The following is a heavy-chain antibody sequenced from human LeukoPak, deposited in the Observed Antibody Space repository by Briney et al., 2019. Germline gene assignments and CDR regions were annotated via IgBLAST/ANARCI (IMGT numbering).Heavy chain of an antibody. CDR2: ISSSSSHI. Sequence: GGSLRLSCAASGFTFSSYSMSWVRQAPGKGLEWVSSISSSSSHIYYADSVKGRFTISRDNAKNPLYLQMNSLRAEDTAVYYCARKDDSSGYYYTPPDYWGQGTLVTVSS. CDR1: GFTFSSYS. J-gene: IGHJ4*02. D-gene: IGHD3-22*01. CDR3: ARKDDSSGYYYTPPDY. V-gene: IGHV3-21*01.